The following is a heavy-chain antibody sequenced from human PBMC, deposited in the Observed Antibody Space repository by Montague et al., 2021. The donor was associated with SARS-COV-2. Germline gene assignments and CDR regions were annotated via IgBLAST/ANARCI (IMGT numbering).Heavy chain of an antibody. V-gene: IGHV4-39*01. CDR2: IFQSGGI. Sequence: SKTLSLTCTVSGGSIGGTNYYWDWIRQSPGKGLEWIGNIFQSGGISYNPSLKSRLTISVDTSSNQFSLRLSSVTAADTAVYFCAKHPPHSPSGNYLVPGGFDVWGRGKMVTVSS. D-gene: IGHD3-10*01. J-gene: IGHJ3*01. CDR3: AKHPPHSPSGNYLVPGGFDV. CDR1: GGSIGGTNYY.